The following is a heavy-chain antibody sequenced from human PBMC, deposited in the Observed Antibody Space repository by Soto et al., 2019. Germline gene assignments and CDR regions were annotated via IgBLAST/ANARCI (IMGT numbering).Heavy chain of an antibody. CDR2: INHSGST. CDR3: ARDTTSGSYWFDP. V-gene: IGHV4-34*01. Sequence: SETLSLTCAVYGGSFSGYYWSWIRQPPGKGLEWIGEINHSGSTNYNPSLKSRVTISVATSKNQFSLKLTSVTSADTAVYYCARDTTSGSYWFDPWGQGTLVTVSS. CDR1: GGSFSGYY. D-gene: IGHD1-26*01. J-gene: IGHJ5*02.